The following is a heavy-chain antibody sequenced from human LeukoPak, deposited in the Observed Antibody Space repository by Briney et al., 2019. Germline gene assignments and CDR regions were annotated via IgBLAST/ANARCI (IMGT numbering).Heavy chain of an antibody. D-gene: IGHD5-18*01. CDR2: INTGTST. CDR1: GFSVSSNY. Sequence: GGSLRLSCAVSGFSVSSNYTSWVRQAPGKGLEWVSLINTGTSTHYADSVKGRFTISRDKSKNTLYLEMNSLRAEDTAVYYCVPDTAMTILEYWGQGTLVTVSS. V-gene: IGHV3-66*01. J-gene: IGHJ4*02. CDR3: VPDTAMTILEY.